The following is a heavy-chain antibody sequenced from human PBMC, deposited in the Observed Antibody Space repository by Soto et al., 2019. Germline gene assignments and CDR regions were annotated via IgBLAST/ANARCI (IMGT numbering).Heavy chain of an antibody. CDR3: ARLAPGGSGGGGDY. D-gene: IGHD6-19*01. V-gene: IGHV6-1*01. CDR1: GDSVSSNSAA. J-gene: IGHJ4*02. Sequence: PSQTLSLTCAISGDSVSSNSAAWNWVRQSPSRGLEWLGRTYYRSKWNNDYAVSVKGRITINPDTSKNHFSLQLNSVTPEDTAVYYCARLAPGGSGGGGDYWGQGTLVTVSS. CDR2: TYYRSKWNN.